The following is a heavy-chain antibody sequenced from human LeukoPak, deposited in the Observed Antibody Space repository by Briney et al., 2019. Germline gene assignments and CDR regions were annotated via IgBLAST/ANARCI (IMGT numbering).Heavy chain of an antibody. D-gene: IGHD2-21*02. CDR3: ARHFPYCGGDCPYYYMDF. J-gene: IGHJ6*03. CDR1: GASISSDY. V-gene: IGHV4-4*09. Sequence: SETLSLTCSVPGASISSDYWSWIRQPPGKGLEWIGNIYSSETTKYNPSLRSRATISGDTSKNQFSLKLSSVTAADTAVYYCARHFPYCGGDCPYYYMDFWGKGTTVTVSS. CDR2: IYSSETT.